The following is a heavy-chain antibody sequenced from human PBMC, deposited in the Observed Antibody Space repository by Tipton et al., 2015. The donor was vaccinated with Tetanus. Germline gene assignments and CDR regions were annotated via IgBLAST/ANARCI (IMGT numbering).Heavy chain of an antibody. D-gene: IGHD2-15*01. J-gene: IGHJ4*02. CDR2: VKSKADGGTT. Sequence: SLRLSCAASGIIFTNAWMNWVRQAPGKGLEWVGRVKSKADGGTTDYAAPVKGRFSISRDDSRSTLYLQMNSLKTGDTAVYFCSTSGIVGSSHRVDYWGRGTLVTVSS. CDR1: GIIFTNAW. CDR3: STSGIVGSSHRVDY. V-gene: IGHV3-15*07.